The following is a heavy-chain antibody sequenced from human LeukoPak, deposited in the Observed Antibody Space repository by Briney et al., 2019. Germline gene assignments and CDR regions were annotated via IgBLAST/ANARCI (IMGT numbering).Heavy chain of an antibody. J-gene: IGHJ5*02. D-gene: IGHD4-11*01. CDR3: AREYSNCLNNWFDP. CDR2: IYYSGST. Sequence: PSETLSLTCTVSGGSISSYYWSWIRQPPGKGLEWIGYIYYSGSTNYNPSLKSRVTISVDTSKNQFSLKLSSVTAADTAVYYCAREYSNCLNNWFDPWGQGTLVTVSS. V-gene: IGHV4-59*01. CDR1: GGSISSYY.